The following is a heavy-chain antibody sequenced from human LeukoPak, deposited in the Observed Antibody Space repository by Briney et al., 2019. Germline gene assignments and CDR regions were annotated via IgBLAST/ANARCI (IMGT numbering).Heavy chain of an antibody. CDR3: ARHGSGSYGMDV. CDR2: IFPGDSET. V-gene: IGHV5-51*01. Sequence: GESLKISCKASVFSFTNYWIAWVRQMPGEGLEWMGIIFPGDSETKYSPSFQGQVTISADKSISTAYLQWSSLKASDTAIYYCARHGSGSYGMDVWGQGTTVTVSS. CDR1: VFSFTNYW. J-gene: IGHJ6*02. D-gene: IGHD3-10*01.